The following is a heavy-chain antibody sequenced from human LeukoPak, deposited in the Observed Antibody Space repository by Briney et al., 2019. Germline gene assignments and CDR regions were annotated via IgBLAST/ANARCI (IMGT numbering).Heavy chain of an antibody. D-gene: IGHD3-22*01. CDR1: GGSISSSSYY. Sequence: PSETLSFTCTVSGGSISSSSYYWGWIRQPPGKGLEWIGSIYYSGSTYYNPSLKSRVTISVGTSKNQFSLKLSSVTAADTAVYYCARDHPEYYYDSSGYYSLGAFDIWGQGTMVTVSS. J-gene: IGHJ3*02. V-gene: IGHV4-39*07. CDR3: ARDHPEYYYDSSGYYSLGAFDI. CDR2: IYYSGST.